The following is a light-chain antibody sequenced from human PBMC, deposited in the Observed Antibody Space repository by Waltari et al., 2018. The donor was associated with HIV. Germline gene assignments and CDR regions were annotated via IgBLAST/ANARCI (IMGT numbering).Light chain of an antibody. CDR3: QSADISGTHLFV. J-gene: IGLJ1*01. CDR1: AQSKKY. CDR2: KDT. V-gene: IGLV3-25*03. Sequence: SNALTQSSSVSVSPGQTARITCPGDAQSKKYSNLYQHKPGPAPLFLIYKDTERPAEIPERFAGSSSGTTATLTITGVQPEDEADYYCQSADISGTHLFVFAAGTKVTVL.